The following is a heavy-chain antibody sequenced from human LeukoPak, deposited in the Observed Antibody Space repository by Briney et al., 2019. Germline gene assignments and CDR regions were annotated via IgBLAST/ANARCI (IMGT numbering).Heavy chain of an antibody. CDR2: IYYSGST. V-gene: IGHV4-59*12. J-gene: IGHJ4*02. CDR3: ASLPTVYSRGYLAL. D-gene: IGHD3-22*01. Sequence: PSETLSLTCTVSGGSISSYYWSWIRQPPGKGLEWIGYIYYSGSTYYNPSLKSRVTISVDTSKNHFSLKLSSVTAADTAVYYCASLPTVYSRGYLALWGQGTLATVSS. CDR1: GGSISSYY.